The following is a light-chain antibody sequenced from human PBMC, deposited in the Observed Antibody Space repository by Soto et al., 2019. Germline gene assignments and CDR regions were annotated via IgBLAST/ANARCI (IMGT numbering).Light chain of an antibody. J-gene: IGLJ2*01. CDR1: SSDVGGYDY. Sequence: QSALTQPASVSGSPGQSITISCTGSSSDVGGYDYVSWYQQHPGKAPKLMIYEVSNRPSGVSNRFSGSKSGNTAPLTISGLQAEDEADYYCCSYTGSLTLLFGGGTKLTVL. V-gene: IGLV2-14*01. CDR2: EVS. CDR3: CSYTGSLTLL.